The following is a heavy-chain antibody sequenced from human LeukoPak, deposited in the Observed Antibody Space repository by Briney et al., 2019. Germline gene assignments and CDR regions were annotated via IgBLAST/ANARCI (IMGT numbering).Heavy chain of an antibody. J-gene: IGHJ4*02. Sequence: GGSLRLSCAASGFTFSNAWMNWVRQAPGKGLEWVAVISYDGSNKYYADSVKGRFTISRDNSKNTLYLQMNSLRAEDTAVYYCAGDYGLGYFDYWGQGTLVTVSS. CDR3: AGDYGLGYFDY. D-gene: IGHD4-17*01. V-gene: IGHV3-30-3*01. CDR1: GFTFSNAW. CDR2: ISYDGSNK.